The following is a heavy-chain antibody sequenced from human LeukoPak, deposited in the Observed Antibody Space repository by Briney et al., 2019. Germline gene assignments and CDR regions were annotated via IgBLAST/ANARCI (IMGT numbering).Heavy chain of an antibody. D-gene: IGHD2-15*01. CDR1: GFTFSNAW. Sequence: MAGGSLRLSCAASGFTFSNAWMSWVRQAPGKGLEWGGRIKSKTDGGTTDYAASVRGRFTISRDDSNNSLYLQMNSLKTEDTAVYYCARAGGYCSGNSCYRSIAMDVWGQGTTVTVSS. CDR3: ARAGGYCSGNSCYRSIAMDV. J-gene: IGHJ6*02. V-gene: IGHV3-15*01. CDR2: IKSKTDGGTT.